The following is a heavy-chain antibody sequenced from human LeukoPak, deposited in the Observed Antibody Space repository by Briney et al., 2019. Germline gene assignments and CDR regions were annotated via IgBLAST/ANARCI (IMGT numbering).Heavy chain of an antibody. J-gene: IGHJ4*02. D-gene: IGHD3-3*01. CDR3: ARDSDYDFWSGYAYLPDY. Sequence: GGSLRLSSAASGFTVSSNYMSWVRQAPGKGLEWVSVIYSCGSTYYADSVKGRFTISRDNSKNTLYLQMNSLRAEDTAVYYCARDSDYDFWSGYAYLPDYWGQGTLVTVSS. CDR2: IYSCGST. V-gene: IGHV3-53*05. CDR1: GFTVSSNY.